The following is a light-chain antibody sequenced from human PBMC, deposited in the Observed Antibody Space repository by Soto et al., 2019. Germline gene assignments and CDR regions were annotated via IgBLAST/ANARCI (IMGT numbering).Light chain of an antibody. J-gene: IGLJ1*01. Sequence: QPVLTQAPSASGTPGQRVTISCSGSSSNIGSNTVNWYQQLPGTAPKLLIYSNNQRPSGVPDRFSGSKSGTSASLAISGLQSEDEADYYCAGWDDSLNGLYVFGTGTKLTVL. CDR2: SNN. CDR3: AGWDDSLNGLYV. CDR1: SSNIGSNT. V-gene: IGLV1-44*01.